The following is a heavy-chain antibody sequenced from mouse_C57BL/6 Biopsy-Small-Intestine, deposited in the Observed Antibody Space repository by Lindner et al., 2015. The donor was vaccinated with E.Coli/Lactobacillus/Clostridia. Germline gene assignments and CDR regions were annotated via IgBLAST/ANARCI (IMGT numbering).Heavy chain of an antibody. Sequence: VQLQESGAELMKPGASVKLSCKATGYTFSGYWIEWVRQRPGHGLEWVGEILPGTTSINYNENFRGKATITADTSSNSAYMQLSSLTAGDSAIYYCARRGIYYDPYYYSMDYWGQRSLRSPSPQ. CDR1: GYTFSGYW. J-gene: IGHJ4*01. CDR2: ILPGTTSI. D-gene: IGHD2-4*01. V-gene: IGHV1-9*01. CDR3: ARRGIYYDPYYYSMDY.